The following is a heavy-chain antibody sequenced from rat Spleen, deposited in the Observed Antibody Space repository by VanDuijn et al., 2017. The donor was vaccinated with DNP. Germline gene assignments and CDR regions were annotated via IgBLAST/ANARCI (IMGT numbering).Heavy chain of an antibody. CDR1: GFTFSDFG. CDR2: ISASGSNT. Sequence: EVQLVESGGGLVQPGRSLRLSCAASGFTFSDFGMAWVRQTPSKGLEWVATISASGSNTYYRDSVKGRFTFSRDNAENTLYLQMDSLRSEDTATYYCTTGLGLAYWGQGTLVTVSS. D-gene: IGHD4-1*01. CDR3: TTGLGLAY. V-gene: IGHV5S13*01. J-gene: IGHJ3*01.